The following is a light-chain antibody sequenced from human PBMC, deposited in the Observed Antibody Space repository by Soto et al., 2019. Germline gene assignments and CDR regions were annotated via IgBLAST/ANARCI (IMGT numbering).Light chain of an antibody. CDR3: SSYARSNNVV. CDR2: EVN. Sequence: QSALTQPPSASGSPGQSVTISCTGTSSDVGDYKYVSWYQQHPGKAPKLTIYEVNKRPSGVPDRFSGSKSGNTASLTVSGLQAEDEADYYCSSYARSNNVVFGGGTKLTVL. J-gene: IGLJ2*01. CDR1: SSDVGDYKY. V-gene: IGLV2-8*01.